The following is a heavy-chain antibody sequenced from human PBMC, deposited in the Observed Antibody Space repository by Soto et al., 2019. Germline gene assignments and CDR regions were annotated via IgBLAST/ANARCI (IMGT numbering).Heavy chain of an antibody. CDR2: ISYDGSNK. D-gene: IGHD3-3*01. CDR1: GFTFSSYG. V-gene: IGHV3-30*18. Sequence: GGSLRLSCAASGFTFSSYGMHWVRQAPGKGLEWVAVISYDGSNKYYADSVKGRFTISRDNSKNTLYLQMNSLRAEDTAVYYCAKCIGDYDFWSGPDGLYYYYGTDFCGQGITVTVSS. J-gene: IGHJ6*02. CDR3: AKCIGDYDFWSGPDGLYYYYGTDF.